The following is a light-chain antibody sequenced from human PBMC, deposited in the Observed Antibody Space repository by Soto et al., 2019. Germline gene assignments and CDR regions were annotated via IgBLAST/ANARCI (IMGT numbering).Light chain of an antibody. V-gene: IGKV1-39*01. CDR1: QNITFY. J-gene: IGKJ2*01. Sequence: IQITQPQASLSASHGDRLTITCRPGQNITFYLSWYQRHPWKAPQLLIYGASRFPSGVPPRFSGTGGGTSFTLTISDLQLEDSATYCCQQSYSHPNTFGQGTKVDIK. CDR3: QQSYSHPNT. CDR2: GAS.